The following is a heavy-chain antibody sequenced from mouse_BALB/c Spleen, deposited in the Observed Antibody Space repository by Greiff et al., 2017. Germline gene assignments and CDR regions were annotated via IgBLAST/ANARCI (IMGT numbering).Heavy chain of an antibody. J-gene: IGHJ3*01. CDR1: GFDFSRYW. CDR2: INPDSSTI. Sequence: EVKLQESGGGLVQPGGSLKLSCAASGFDFSRYWMSWVRQAPGKGLEWIGEINPDSSTINYTPSLKDKFIISRDNAKNTLYLQMSKVRSEDTALYYCARPAGGPFAYWGQGTLVTVSA. CDR3: ARPAGGPFAY. V-gene: IGHV4-1*02.